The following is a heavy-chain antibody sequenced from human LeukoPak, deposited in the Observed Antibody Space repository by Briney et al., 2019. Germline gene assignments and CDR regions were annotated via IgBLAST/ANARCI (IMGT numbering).Heavy chain of an antibody. CDR3: ARARASSGAGAFDI. D-gene: IGHD3-22*01. Sequence: PGGSLRLSCAASGFTVSSNYMSWVCQAPGKGLEWVSVIYSGGSTYYAGSVKGRFTISRDNSKNTLYLQMNSLRAEDTAVYYCARARASSGAGAFDIWGQGTMVTVSS. V-gene: IGHV3-66*01. CDR1: GFTVSSNY. J-gene: IGHJ3*02. CDR2: IYSGGST.